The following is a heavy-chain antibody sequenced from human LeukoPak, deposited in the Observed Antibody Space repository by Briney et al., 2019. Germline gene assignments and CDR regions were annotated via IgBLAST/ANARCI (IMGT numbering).Heavy chain of an antibody. CDR3: ARGHGALLWFGETEYFQH. Sequence: ASVKVSCKASGYTFTSYYMHWVRQAPGQGLEWMGIINPSGGSTSYAQKFQGRVTMTRNTSISTAYMELSSLRSEDTAVYYCARGHGALLWFGETEYFQHWGQGTLVTVSS. V-gene: IGHV1-46*01. CDR1: GYTFTSYY. J-gene: IGHJ1*01. D-gene: IGHD3-10*01. CDR2: INPSGGST.